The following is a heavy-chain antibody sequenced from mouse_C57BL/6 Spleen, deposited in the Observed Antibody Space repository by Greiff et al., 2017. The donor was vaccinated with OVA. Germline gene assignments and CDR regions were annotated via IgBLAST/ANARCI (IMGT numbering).Heavy chain of an antibody. CDR3: ARDGRYYYFDY. CDR2: INYDGSST. D-gene: IGHD1-1*01. J-gene: IGHJ2*01. Sequence: EVMLVESEGGLVQPGSSMKLSCTASGFTFSDYYMAWVRQVPEKGLEWVANINYDGSSTYYLDSLKSRFIISRDNAKNILYLQMSSLKSEDTATYYCARDGRYYYFDYWGQGTTLTVSS. CDR1: GFTFSDYY. V-gene: IGHV5-16*01.